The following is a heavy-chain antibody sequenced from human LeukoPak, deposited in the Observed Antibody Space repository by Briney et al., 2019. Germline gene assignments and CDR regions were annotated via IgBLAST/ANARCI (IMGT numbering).Heavy chain of an antibody. J-gene: IGHJ5*02. CDR1: GYTFTSYD. D-gene: IGHD1-1*01. Sequence: ASVKVSCKASGYTFTSYDINWVRQATGQGLEWMGWMNPNSGNTGYAQKFQGRVTMTRNTSISTAHMELSSLRSEDAAVYYCARNPKRPFALRPRNPYPVDPWGQGTLVTVSS. CDR3: ARNPKRPFALRPRNPYPVDP. CDR2: MNPNSGNT. V-gene: IGHV1-8*01.